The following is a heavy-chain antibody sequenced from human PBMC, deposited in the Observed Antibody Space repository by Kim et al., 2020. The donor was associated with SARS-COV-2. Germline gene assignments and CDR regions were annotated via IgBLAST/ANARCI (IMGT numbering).Heavy chain of an antibody. J-gene: IGHJ4*02. Sequence: GGSLRLSCAASGFTFSSYDMHWVRQATGKGLEWVSAIGTAGDTYYPGSVKGRFTISRENAKNSSHLQMNSLRAGDTAVDYCAREYGSGWYDYWGEGTLVT. CDR2: IGTAGDT. V-gene: IGHV3-13*04. CDR3: AREYGSGWYDY. CDR1: GFTFSSYD. D-gene: IGHD3-10*01.